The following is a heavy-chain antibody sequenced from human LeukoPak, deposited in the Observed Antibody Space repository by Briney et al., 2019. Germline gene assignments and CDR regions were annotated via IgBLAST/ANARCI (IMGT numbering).Heavy chain of an antibody. V-gene: IGHV4-4*07. CDR3: ARDGVVPAAIRAMDV. Sequence: SETLSLTYTVSGGSISSYYWSWIRQPAGKGLEWIGRIYTSGSTNYNPSLKSRVTVSVDTSKNQFSLKLSSVTAADTAVYYCARDGVVPAAIRAMDVWGKGTTVTVSS. D-gene: IGHD2-2*02. CDR2: IYTSGST. J-gene: IGHJ6*03. CDR1: GGSISSYY.